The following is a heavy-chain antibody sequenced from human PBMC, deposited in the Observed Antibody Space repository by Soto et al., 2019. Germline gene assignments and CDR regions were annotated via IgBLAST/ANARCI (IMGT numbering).Heavy chain of an antibody. J-gene: IGHJ4*02. CDR2: FDPEDGET. CDR1: GYTLTELS. V-gene: IGHV1-24*01. Sequence: GASVKVSCKVSGYTLTELSMHWVRQAPGKGLEWMGGFDPEDGETIYAQKFQGRVTMTEDTSTDTAYMELSSLRSEDTAVYYCATDPLSATGTPDWGQGTLVTVSS. CDR3: ATDPLSATGTPD. D-gene: IGHD1-1*01.